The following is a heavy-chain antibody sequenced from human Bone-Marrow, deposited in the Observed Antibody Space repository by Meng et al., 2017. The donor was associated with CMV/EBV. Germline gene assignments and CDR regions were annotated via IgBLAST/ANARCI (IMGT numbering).Heavy chain of an antibody. V-gene: IGHV3-30*14. CDR1: GFTFSSYA. J-gene: IGHJ6*02. D-gene: IGHD4/OR15-4a*01. Sequence: GESLKISCAASGFTFSSYALHWVRQAPGKGLEWVAVISYDGSNKYYADSVKGRFTISRDNSKNTLSLQMNSLRADDTAVYYCARDLSTSYFDNGVLNYYYYGMDVWGQGTTVTVSS. CDR2: ISYDGSNK. CDR3: ARDLSTSYFDNGVLNYYYYGMDV.